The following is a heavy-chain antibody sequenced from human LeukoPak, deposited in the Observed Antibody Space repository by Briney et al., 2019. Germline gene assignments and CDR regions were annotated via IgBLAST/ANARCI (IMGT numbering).Heavy chain of an antibody. V-gene: IGHV1-69*05. CDR2: IIPIFGTA. CDR1: GGTFNNYA. D-gene: IGHD1-26*01. Sequence: SVKVSCKASGGTFNNYAISWVRQAPGQGLEWMGRIIPIFGTADYAQKFQGRVTVTTDESTSTAYMELSRLRSEDTAVYYCARSGSYPNYYIDYWGQGTLVTVSS. J-gene: IGHJ4*02. CDR3: ARSGSYPNYYIDY.